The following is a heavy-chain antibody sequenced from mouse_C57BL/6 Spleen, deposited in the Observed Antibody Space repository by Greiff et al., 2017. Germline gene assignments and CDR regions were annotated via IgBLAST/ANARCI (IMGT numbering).Heavy chain of an antibody. CDR3: ARGGLSSRDY. Sequence: QVQLKQSGAELVRPGTSVKVSCKASGYAFTNYLIEWVKQRPGQGLEWIGVINPGSGGTNYNEKFKGKATLTADKSSSTAYMQLSSLTSEDSAVYFCARGGLSSRDYWGQGTTLTVSS. D-gene: IGHD1-1*02. J-gene: IGHJ2*01. V-gene: IGHV1-54*01. CDR2: INPGSGGT. CDR1: GYAFTNYL.